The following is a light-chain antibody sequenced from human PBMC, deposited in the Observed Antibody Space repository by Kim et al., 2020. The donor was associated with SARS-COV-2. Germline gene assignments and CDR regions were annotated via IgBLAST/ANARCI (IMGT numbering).Light chain of an antibody. CDR1: QSASSK. CDR2: GTS. CDR3: QKYNNWPYA. Sequence: IVMTQSPATLSVSPGERATLSRRASQSASSKLTRYQQKPGQAPRLLIYGTSTRAPGISTRFSGSGSGTEFTLTVSRLQSEDFAVYYRQKYNNWPYAIGQGTNLEI. V-gene: IGKV3-15*01. J-gene: IGKJ2*01.